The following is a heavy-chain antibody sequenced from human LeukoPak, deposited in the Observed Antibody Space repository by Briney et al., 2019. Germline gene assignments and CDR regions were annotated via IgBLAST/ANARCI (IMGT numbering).Heavy chain of an antibody. CDR1: GYTFTSYD. J-gene: IGHJ4*02. V-gene: IGHV1-8*01. Sequence: ASVKVSCKASGYTFTSYDINWVRQATGQGLEWMGWMNPNSGNTGYAQKFQGRVTMTRNTSISTAYMELSSLRSEDTAVYYCARDSNGDYYFDYWGQGTLVTVSS. D-gene: IGHD4-17*01. CDR2: MNPNSGNT. CDR3: ARDSNGDYYFDY.